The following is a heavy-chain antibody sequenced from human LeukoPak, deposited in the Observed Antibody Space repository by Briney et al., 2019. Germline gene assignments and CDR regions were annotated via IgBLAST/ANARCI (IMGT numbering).Heavy chain of an antibody. V-gene: IGHV3-53*01. CDR3: ARGSPELSWDY. Sequence: GGSLRLSCAASGFTVSSNYMSWVRQAPGKGLEWVLVIYSGGSTYYADSVHGRFPISTDNSKNTLYLQMNSLRPEDTAVYYCARGSPELSWDYWGQGTLVTVSS. D-gene: IGHD3-10*01. J-gene: IGHJ4*02. CDR2: IYSGGST. CDR1: GFTVSSNY.